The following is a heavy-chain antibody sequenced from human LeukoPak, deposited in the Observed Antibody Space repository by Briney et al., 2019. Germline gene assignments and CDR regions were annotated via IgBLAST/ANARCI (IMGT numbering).Heavy chain of an antibody. CDR1: GFTFNSDA. CDR2: ISASGASP. D-gene: IGHD6-19*01. J-gene: IGHJ4*02. V-gene: IGHV3-23*01. Sequence: GGSLRLSCAASGFTFNSDAMSWVRQAPGKGLEWVSIISASGASPYYADSVKGRFTISIDNSKNTLYLQMNSLRAEDTAVYYCAKRAVAGTYYFDYWGQGTLVTVSS. CDR3: AKRAVAGTYYFDY.